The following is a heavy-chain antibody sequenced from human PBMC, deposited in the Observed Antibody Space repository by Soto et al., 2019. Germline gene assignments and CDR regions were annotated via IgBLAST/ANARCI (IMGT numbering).Heavy chain of an antibody. CDR2: INHSGST. CDR3: ARGYSYGYDY. D-gene: IGHD5-18*01. Sequence: PSETLSLTCAVYGGSFSGYYWSWIRQPPGKGLEWIGEINHSGSTNYNPSLKSRVTISVDTSKNQFSLKLSSVTAADTAVYYCARGYSYGYDYWGQGNLVTVSS. CDR1: GGSFSGYY. J-gene: IGHJ4*02. V-gene: IGHV4-34*01.